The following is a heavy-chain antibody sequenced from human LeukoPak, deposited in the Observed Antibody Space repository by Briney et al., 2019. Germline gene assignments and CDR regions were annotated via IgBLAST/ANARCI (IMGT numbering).Heavy chain of an antibody. D-gene: IGHD3-3*01. J-gene: IGHJ6*03. Sequence: SETLSLTCTVSGGSISSYYWSWIRQPAGKGLEWLGRIYTSGSTNYNPSLKRRVTMSVDTSKNQFSLKLSSVTAADTAVYYCARELGFLEWLLQDYYYMDVWGKGTTVTVSS. V-gene: IGHV4-4*07. CDR3: ARELGFLEWLLQDYYYMDV. CDR2: IYTSGST. CDR1: GGSISSYY.